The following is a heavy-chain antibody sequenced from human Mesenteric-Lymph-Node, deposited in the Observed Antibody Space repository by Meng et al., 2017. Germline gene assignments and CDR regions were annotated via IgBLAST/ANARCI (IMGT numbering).Heavy chain of an antibody. V-gene: IGHV4-4*02. J-gene: IGHJ4*02. Sequence: QVQLKSAGPRLVNPSCTLFLTCAVSGGSISSINWWTWVRQPPGKGLEWIGEIYHSGGTNYNPSLRGRVTISLDKSKNQFSLTLRSVTAADTAVYYCARDPYATGWAGWGQGTLVTVSS. CDR1: GGSISSINW. CDR2: IYHSGGT. CDR3: ARDPYATGWAG. D-gene: IGHD6-19*01.